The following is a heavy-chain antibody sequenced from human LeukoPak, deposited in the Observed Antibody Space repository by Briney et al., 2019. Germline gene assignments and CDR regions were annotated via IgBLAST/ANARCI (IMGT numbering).Heavy chain of an antibody. D-gene: IGHD5-18*01. J-gene: IGHJ4*02. CDR1: GGSISSSSYY. CDR2: IYYSGST. CDR3: ARVGYSYGLDYFDY. Sequence: SETLSLTCTVSGGSISSSSYYWGWIRQPPGKGLEWIGSIYYSGSTYYNPSLKSRVTISVDTSKDQFSLKLSSVTAADTAVYYCARVGYSYGLDYFDYWGQGTLVTVSS. V-gene: IGHV4-39*07.